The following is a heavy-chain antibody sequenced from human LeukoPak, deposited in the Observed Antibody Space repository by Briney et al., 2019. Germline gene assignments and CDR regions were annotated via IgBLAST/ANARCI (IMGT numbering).Heavy chain of an antibody. CDR1: GFTLSSYA. CDR2: ISGSGGST. D-gene: IGHD3-22*01. V-gene: IGHV3-23*01. J-gene: IGHJ3*02. CDR3: AKDRSRRDKDYYDSSGYYHEVSGRDPAGAFDI. Sequence: TGGSLRLSCAASGFTLSSYAMSWVRQAPGKGLEWVSAISGSGGSTYYADSVKGRFTISRDNSKNTLYLQMNSLRAEDTAVYYCAKDRSRRDKDYYDSSGYYHEVSGRDPAGAFDIWGQGTMVTVSS.